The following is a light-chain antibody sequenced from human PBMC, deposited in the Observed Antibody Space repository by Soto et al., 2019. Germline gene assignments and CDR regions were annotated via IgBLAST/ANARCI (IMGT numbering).Light chain of an antibody. Sequence: EIVMTQSPATLSVSPGERATLSCRASHTIGSNLAWYQQKPGQPPRLLIYDASNRATDIPARFTGSGSGTEFTLTISSLQSEDFAVFYCKEYNNSPRTWTFGKGTKVDI. V-gene: IGKV3-15*01. J-gene: IGKJ1*01. CDR3: KEYNNSPRTWT. CDR2: DAS. CDR1: HTIGSN.